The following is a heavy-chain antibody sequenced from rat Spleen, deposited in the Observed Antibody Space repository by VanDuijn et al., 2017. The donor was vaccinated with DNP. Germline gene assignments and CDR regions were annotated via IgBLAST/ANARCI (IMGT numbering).Heavy chain of an antibody. CDR3: ARRGQLPYWYFDF. Sequence: EVKLVESGGGLVQPGRSLKLSCAASGFTFSAYYMAWVRQAPAKGLEWVAYIGYDGGYTKYGDSVKGRFTISRDNAKNTLYLQMNSLRSEDTATYYCARRGQLPYWYFDFWGPGTMVTVSS. CDR1: GFTFSAYY. J-gene: IGHJ1*01. D-gene: IGHD1-10*01. V-gene: IGHV5-22*01. CDR2: IGYDGGYT.